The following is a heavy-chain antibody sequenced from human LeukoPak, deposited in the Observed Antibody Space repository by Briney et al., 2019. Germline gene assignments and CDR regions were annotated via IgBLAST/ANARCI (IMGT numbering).Heavy chain of an antibody. CDR3: ARGRTARSWFDP. Sequence: PSETLSLTCAVYGGSFSGYYWSWIRQPPGKGLEWIGEINHSGRTNYNPSLKSRVTISVDTSKNQFSLKLSSVTAADTAVYYCARGRTARSWFDPWGQGTLVTVSS. CDR2: INHSGRT. CDR1: GGSFSGYY. D-gene: IGHD1-14*01. V-gene: IGHV4-34*01. J-gene: IGHJ5*02.